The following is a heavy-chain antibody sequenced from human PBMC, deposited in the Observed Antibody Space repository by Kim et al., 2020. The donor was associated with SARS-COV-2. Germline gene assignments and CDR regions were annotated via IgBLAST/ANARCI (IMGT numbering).Heavy chain of an antibody. D-gene: IGHD3-3*01. V-gene: IGHV4-34*01. Sequence: SETLSLTCAVYGGSFSGYYWSWIRQPPGKGLEWIGEINHSGSTNYNPSLKSRVTISVDTSKNQFSLKLSSVTAADTAVYYCARAIYDFWSGYYYHYYYGMDVWGQETTVTVSS. CDR3: ARAIYDFWSGYYYHYYYGMDV. CDR2: INHSGST. J-gene: IGHJ6*02. CDR1: GGSFSGYY.